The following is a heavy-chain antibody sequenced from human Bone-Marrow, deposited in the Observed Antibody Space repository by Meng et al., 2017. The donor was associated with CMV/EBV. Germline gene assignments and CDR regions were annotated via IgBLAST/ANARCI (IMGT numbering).Heavy chain of an antibody. V-gene: IGHV3-11*01. CDR2: IRSSGNII. CDR1: GFTFSDYY. CDR3: AAGYTSAWTPPGY. D-gene: IGHD6-19*01. Sequence: GGSLRLSCAASGFTFSDYYMSWIRQAPGKGLEWTSYIRSSGNIIYYADSVKGRFTISRDNAKNSLDLQMNNLRAEDTAVYYCAAGYTSAWTPPGYWGQGTLVTVSS. J-gene: IGHJ4*02.